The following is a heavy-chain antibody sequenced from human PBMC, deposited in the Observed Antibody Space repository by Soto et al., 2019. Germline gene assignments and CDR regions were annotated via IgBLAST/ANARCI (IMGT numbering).Heavy chain of an antibody. Sequence: ASVRVSWKGCGNSVPNYASHWVRQAPGQRLTWMGWLHGGNGNTSYPEHFQGRVTFTRDTSAGTVYMQLSSLTSEDTAVYYSASDDPGFSGSHSIGYFNYWGQGALVTVSS. CDR3: ASDDPGFSGSHSIGYFNY. V-gene: IGHV1-3*01. CDR2: LHGGNGNT. J-gene: IGHJ4*02. D-gene: IGHD1-26*01. CDR1: GNSVPNYA.